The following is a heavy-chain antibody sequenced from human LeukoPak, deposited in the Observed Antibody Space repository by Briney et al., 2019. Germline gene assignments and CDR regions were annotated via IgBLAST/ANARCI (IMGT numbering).Heavy chain of an antibody. D-gene: IGHD3-10*01. CDR3: ARGSYGSGSYFVGYGDYYFDY. J-gene: IGHJ4*02. CDR2: IYYSGPT. V-gene: IGHV4-39*07. Sequence: SETLSLTCTVSGGSINNINYYWGWIRQPPGKGLEWIGNIYYSGPTYYNPSLKSRVTISIDTSRNQFSLKLSSVTAADTAVYYCARGSYGSGSYFVGYGDYYFDYWGQGTLVTVSS. CDR1: GGSINNINYY.